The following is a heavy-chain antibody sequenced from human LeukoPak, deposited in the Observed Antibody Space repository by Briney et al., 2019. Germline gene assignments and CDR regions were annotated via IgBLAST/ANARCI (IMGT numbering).Heavy chain of an antibody. D-gene: IGHD4-23*01. V-gene: IGHV3-7*01. Sequence: GGSLRLSCAASGFTFSNYWMSWVRQAPGKGLEWVANIKQDGSEKYYVDSVRGRFTISRDNAKNSLYLQMNSLRAEDTAVYYCAREWYDYGGNSGDAYGYWGQGTLVTVSS. CDR3: AREWYDYGGNSGDAYGY. J-gene: IGHJ4*02. CDR1: GFTFSNYW. CDR2: IKQDGSEK.